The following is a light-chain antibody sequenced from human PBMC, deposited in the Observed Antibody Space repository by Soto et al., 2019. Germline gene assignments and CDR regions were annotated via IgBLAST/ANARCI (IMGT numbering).Light chain of an antibody. CDR2: GAS. CDR1: QSVSSS. J-gene: IGKJ4*01. V-gene: IGKV3-15*01. Sequence: IVMTQSPATLSVSLGERATLSCRASQSVSSSIAGYQQRPGQAPRLLIYGASTRATGIPARFSGSGSGTDFILTISSLQSEDCAVYYCQQYNNWPPLTFGGGTKVEIK. CDR3: QQYNNWPPLT.